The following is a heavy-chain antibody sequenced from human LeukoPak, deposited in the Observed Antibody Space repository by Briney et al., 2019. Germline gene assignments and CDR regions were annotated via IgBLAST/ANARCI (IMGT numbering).Heavy chain of an antibody. Sequence: PSETLSLTCTVSGGSISSSSYYWGWIRQPPGRGLEWIGSIYYSGSTYYNPSLKSRVTISVDTSKNQFSLKLSSVTAADTAVYYCGAISEMAATLLSAFDIWGQGTMVTVSS. CDR2: IYYSGST. CDR3: GAISEMAATLLSAFDI. J-gene: IGHJ3*02. V-gene: IGHV4-39*07. D-gene: IGHD5-24*01. CDR1: GGSISSSSYY.